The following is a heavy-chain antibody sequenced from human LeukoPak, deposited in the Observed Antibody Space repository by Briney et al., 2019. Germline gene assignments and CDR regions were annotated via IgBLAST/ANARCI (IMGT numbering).Heavy chain of an antibody. V-gene: IGHV3-9*01. CDR2: ISWNSGSI. Sequence: GGSLRLSCAASGFTFDDYAMHWVRQAPGKGLEWVSGISWNSGSIGYADSVKGRFTISRDNAKNSLYLQMNSLRAEDTALYYCAKGRGVLSYYDILTGYYPNWGQGTLVTVSS. D-gene: IGHD3-9*01. CDR1: GFTFDDYA. CDR3: AKGRGVLSYYDILTGYYPN. J-gene: IGHJ4*02.